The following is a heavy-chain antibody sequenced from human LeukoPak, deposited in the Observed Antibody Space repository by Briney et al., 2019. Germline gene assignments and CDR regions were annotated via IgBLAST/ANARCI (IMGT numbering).Heavy chain of an antibody. CDR1: GFTFSSYA. D-gene: IGHD3-22*01. CDR3: GKDPTGYYARWFAP. Sequence: GGSLRLSCAASGFTFSSYAMSWVRQAPGKGLEWVSAISGSGVSTYYADPFKGRLTISRDNSKNTLNLQRNSLRAEDTAVYYFGKDPTGYYARWFAPGGQGNLVTLSS. J-gene: IGHJ5*02. V-gene: IGHV3-23*01. CDR2: ISGSGVST.